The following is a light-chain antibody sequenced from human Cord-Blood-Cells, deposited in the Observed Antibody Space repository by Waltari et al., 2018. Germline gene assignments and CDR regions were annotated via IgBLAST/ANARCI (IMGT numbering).Light chain of an antibody. Sequence: DIQMTHSPSSLSASVGDRVTITCQASQDISNYLNGYQQKPGKAPKLLIYDASNLETGVPSRFSGSGSGTDFTFTISSLQPEDIATYYCQQYDNLLPLTFGGGTKVEIK. CDR2: DAS. CDR3: QQYDNLLPLT. V-gene: IGKV1-33*01. J-gene: IGKJ4*01. CDR1: QDISNY.